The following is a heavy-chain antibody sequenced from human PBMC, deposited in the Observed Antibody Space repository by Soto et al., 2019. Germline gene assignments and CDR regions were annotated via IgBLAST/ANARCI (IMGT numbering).Heavy chain of an antibody. CDR1: GYTFTNYG. CDR2: INVHNVYT. Sequence: QVQLVQSGVEVKKPGASVKVSCRTSGYTFTNYGIVWVRQAPGQGLEWMGWINVHNVYTNYAQKFQDRVTMTAETPTGTAYMELGSLKSEDTAVYYCARGGYCSSTSCSYFDPWGQGTLVTVSS. CDR3: ARGGYCSSTSCSYFDP. J-gene: IGHJ5*02. V-gene: IGHV1-18*04. D-gene: IGHD2-2*01.